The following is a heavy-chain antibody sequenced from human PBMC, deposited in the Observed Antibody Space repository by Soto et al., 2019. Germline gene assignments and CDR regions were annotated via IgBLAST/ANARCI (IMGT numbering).Heavy chain of an antibody. CDR3: ARHWEVDTANYAFDI. V-gene: IGHV1-69*13. D-gene: IGHD5-18*01. CDR1: GGTFSSYA. Sequence: SVKVSCKASGGTFSSYAISWVRQAPGQGLEWMGGIIPIFGTANYAQKFQGRVTITADESTSTAYMELSSLRSEDTAVYYRARHWEVDTANYAFDIWGQGTMVTVSS. J-gene: IGHJ3*02. CDR2: IIPIFGTA.